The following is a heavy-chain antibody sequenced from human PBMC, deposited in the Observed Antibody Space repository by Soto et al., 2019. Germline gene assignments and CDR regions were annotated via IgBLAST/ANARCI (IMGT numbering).Heavy chain of an antibody. CDR2: ISYSGSNK. D-gene: IGHD5-18*01. Sequence: GGSLRLSCAASGFTISSYGIHWVRQAPGKGLEWVAVISYSGSNKYYADSVKGRFTISRDNSKNTLYLQMNSLRAEDTAVYYCAKRINSYGYSWFDPWGQGTLVTVSS. J-gene: IGHJ5*02. CDR3: AKRINSYGYSWFDP. V-gene: IGHV3-30*18. CDR1: GFTISSYG.